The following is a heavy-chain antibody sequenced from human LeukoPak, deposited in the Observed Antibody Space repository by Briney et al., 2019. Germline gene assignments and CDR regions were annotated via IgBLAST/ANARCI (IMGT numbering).Heavy chain of an antibody. Sequence: GGSLRLSCAASGFTFTSYWMTWVRQAPGKGLEWVANIKLDASEKYYVDSVKGRFIISRDHDRNSLYLQMDSLRAEGTAVYYCARISSSRYYFDHWGQGTPVTVSS. J-gene: IGHJ4*02. CDR1: GFTFTSYW. CDR2: IKLDASEK. V-gene: IGHV3-7*01. CDR3: ARISSSRYYFDH. D-gene: IGHD6-13*01.